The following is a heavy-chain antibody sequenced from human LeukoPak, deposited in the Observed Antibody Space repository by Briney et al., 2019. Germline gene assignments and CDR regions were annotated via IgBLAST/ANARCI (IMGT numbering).Heavy chain of an antibody. J-gene: IGHJ4*02. V-gene: IGHV1-69*05. D-gene: IGHD6-19*01. CDR3: AREGYSSGCFDY. Sequence: PGSSVKVSCKASGGTFSSYAISWVRHAPGQGLEWMGRIIPIFGTANYAQKFQGRVTITTDESTSTAYMELSSLRSEDTAVYYCAREGYSSGCFDYWGQGTLVTVSS. CDR2: IIPIFGTA. CDR1: GGTFSSYA.